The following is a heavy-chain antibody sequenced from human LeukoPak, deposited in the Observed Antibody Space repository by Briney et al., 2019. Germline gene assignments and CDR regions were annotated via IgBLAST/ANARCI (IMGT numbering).Heavy chain of an antibody. CDR3: ARDDFWSGFDYYGMDV. J-gene: IGHJ6*02. D-gene: IGHD3-3*01. Sequence: AAVKVSFKASGYTFTSYDINWMRQPNAQGLEWVGWMHPNSGNTGYAQKFQGRVTMTRNTSISTAYMALSSLRSEDTAVYYCARDDFWSGFDYYGMDVWGQGTTVTVSS. V-gene: IGHV1-8*01. CDR1: GYTFTSYD. CDR2: MHPNSGNT.